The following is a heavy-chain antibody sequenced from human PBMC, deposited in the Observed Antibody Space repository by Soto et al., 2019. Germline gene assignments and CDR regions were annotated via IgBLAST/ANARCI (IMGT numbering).Heavy chain of an antibody. CDR3: ARSITFDWLFFDN. J-gene: IGHJ4*02. V-gene: IGHV4-4*02. D-gene: IGHD3-9*01. Sequence: SETLSLTCAVSGGSISSSNWWSWVRQPPGKRLEWIGEIYHSGSTNYHPSLKSRVTISVDTSKNQFSLKLTSLTAADTAVYYCARSITFDWLFFDNWGQGTQVTVSA. CDR1: GGSISSSNW. CDR2: IYHSGST.